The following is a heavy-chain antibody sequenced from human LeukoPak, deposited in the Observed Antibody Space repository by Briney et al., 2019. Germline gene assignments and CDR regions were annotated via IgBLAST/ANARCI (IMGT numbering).Heavy chain of an antibody. V-gene: IGHV3-7*05. CDR1: GFTFSSSW. Sequence: GGSLRLSCEASGFTFSSSWMNWARQAPGKGLEWVANIKQDGSEKYYVDSVKGRFIISRDNAKSSLYLQMNSLRAEDTAVCYCAKDDRGNEAPFDYWGQGTLVTVSS. J-gene: IGHJ4*02. CDR3: AKDDRGNEAPFDY. CDR2: IKQDGSEK.